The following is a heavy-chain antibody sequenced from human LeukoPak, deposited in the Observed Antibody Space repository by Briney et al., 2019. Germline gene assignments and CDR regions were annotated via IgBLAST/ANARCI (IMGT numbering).Heavy chain of an antibody. J-gene: IGHJ3*02. CDR2: ISGNGGST. Sequence: GGSLRLSCAASGFTFSSYAMHWVRQAPGKGLEYVSAISGNGGSTYYANSVKGRFTISRDNSKNTLCLQMGSLRAEDMAVYYCARSTYDSSGYDAFDIWGQGTMVTVSS. CDR1: GFTFSSYA. CDR3: ARSTYDSSGYDAFDI. D-gene: IGHD3-22*01. V-gene: IGHV3-64*01.